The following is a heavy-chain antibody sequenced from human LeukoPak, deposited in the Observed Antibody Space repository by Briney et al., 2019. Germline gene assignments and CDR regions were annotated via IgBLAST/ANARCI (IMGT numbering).Heavy chain of an antibody. J-gene: IGHJ4*02. CDR3: AKSVFGYSSGCPGY. D-gene: IGHD6-19*01. V-gene: IGHV3-30*02. CDR1: GFTFSSYG. Sequence: PGGSLRLSCAASGFTFSSYGMHWVRQAPGKGLEWVAVIWYDGSNKYYADSVKGRFTISRDNSKNTLYLQMNSLRAEDTAVYYCAKSVFGYSSGCPGYWGQGTLVTVSS. CDR2: IWYDGSNK.